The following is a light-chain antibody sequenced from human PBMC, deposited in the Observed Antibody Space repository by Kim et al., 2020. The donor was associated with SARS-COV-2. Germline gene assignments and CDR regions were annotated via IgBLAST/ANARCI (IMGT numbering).Light chain of an antibody. CDR1: QSVGSS. CDR2: DAS. Sequence: EIVLTQSPATLSLSPGEGATLSCRASQSVGSSLAWYQQKPGQAPRLLIHDASNRATGIPARFSGSGSGTDFTLTISSLEPEDFAVYYCHQRSNWPRALTFGGGTKVDIK. J-gene: IGKJ4*01. CDR3: HQRSNWPRALT. V-gene: IGKV3-11*01.